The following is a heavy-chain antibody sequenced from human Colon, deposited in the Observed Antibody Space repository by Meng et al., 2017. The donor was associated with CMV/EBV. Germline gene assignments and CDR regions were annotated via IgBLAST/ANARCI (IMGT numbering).Heavy chain of an antibody. D-gene: IGHD3-10*01. V-gene: IGHV3-21*01. CDR3: VRDPDRDHFGSGRCLDF. CDR2: ISDTSEYI. CDR1: GFALSTYA. Sequence: GGSLRLSCAASGFALSTYAMNWVRQTPGKGLEWVSFISDTSEYIYYADSVKGRFTISRDNAKNSLYLQMSSLSVEDTAIYYCVRDPDRDHFGSGRCLDFRGQGTQVTVSS. J-gene: IGHJ4*02.